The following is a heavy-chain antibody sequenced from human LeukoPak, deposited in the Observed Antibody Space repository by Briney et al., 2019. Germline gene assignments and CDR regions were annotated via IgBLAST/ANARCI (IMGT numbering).Heavy chain of an antibody. D-gene: IGHD4-17*01. V-gene: IGHV3-23*01. CDR2: ISGSGGST. CDR3: AKCIWHGDYAQYYYYYMDV. Sequence: GGSLRLSCAASGFTFSNYAMSWVRQAPGKGLEWVSAISGSGGSTYYADSVKGRFTISRDNSKNTLYLQMNSLRAEDTAVYYCAKCIWHGDYAQYYYYYMDVWGKGTTVTVSS. CDR1: GFTFSNYA. J-gene: IGHJ6*03.